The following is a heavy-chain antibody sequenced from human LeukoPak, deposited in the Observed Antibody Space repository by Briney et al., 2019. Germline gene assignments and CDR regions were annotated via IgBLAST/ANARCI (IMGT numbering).Heavy chain of an antibody. Sequence: SETVALTCTFSVGSISRCYRRWIRQPPARGREGVGYIHYSGCTNYNPSLKSRVTISVDTSKHQFSLKLNSVTAADTAVYYCARVVSVYWGATIRVDPWGEGSMVTVSS. V-gene: IGHV4-59*01. CDR1: VGSISRCY. CDR2: IHYSGCT. CDR3: ARVVSVYWGATIRVDP. J-gene: IGHJ5*02. D-gene: IGHD7-27*01.